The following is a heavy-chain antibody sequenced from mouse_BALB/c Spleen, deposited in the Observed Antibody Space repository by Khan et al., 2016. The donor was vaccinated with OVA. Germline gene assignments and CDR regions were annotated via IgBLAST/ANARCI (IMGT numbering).Heavy chain of an antibody. J-gene: IGHJ2*01. CDR3: ARVYGGDFDY. CDR1: GYSITSDYA. Sequence: VQLKQSGPGLVKPSQSLSLTCTVTGYSITSDYAWNWIRQFPGNKLEWMGFISYSGNTKYNPSLKSRISVTLDTSKNQFFLQLNSVTTEDTATYYCARVYGGDFDYWGQGTTLTVSS. V-gene: IGHV3-2*02. D-gene: IGHD2-10*02. CDR2: ISYSGNT.